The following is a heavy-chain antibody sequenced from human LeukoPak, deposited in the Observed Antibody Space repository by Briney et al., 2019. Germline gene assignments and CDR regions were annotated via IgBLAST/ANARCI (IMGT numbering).Heavy chain of an antibody. V-gene: IGHV3-73*01. CDR1: GFTFSAST. CDR2: IRSKTNSYAT. Sequence: GGSLRLSCAASGFTFSASTMHWVRQASGKGLEWVGRIRSKTNSYATAFAASLQGRFTISRDDSKNTAYLRMSSLQTEDTAVYYCTADSQDSFDYWGQGTLVTVSS. CDR3: TADSQDSFDY. D-gene: IGHD3-22*01. J-gene: IGHJ4*02.